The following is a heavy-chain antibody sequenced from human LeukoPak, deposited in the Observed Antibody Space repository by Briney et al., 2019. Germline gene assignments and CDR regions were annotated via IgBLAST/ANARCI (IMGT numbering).Heavy chain of an antibody. CDR2: IYYSGST. D-gene: IGHD4-17*01. CDR3: ARQGAHGDLNWLDP. Sequence: SETLSLTCTVSGGSFSSYYWNWIRQPPGKGLEWIGYIYYSGSTNYNPSLQSRVTISVATSKNQFSLKLSSVTAADTAVYYCARQGAHGDLNWLDPWGQGTLVTVSS. J-gene: IGHJ5*02. CDR1: GGSFSSYY. V-gene: IGHV4-59*01.